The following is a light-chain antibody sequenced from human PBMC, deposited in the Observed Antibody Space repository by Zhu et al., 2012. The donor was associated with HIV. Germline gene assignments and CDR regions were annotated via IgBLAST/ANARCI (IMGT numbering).Light chain of an antibody. CDR1: QSVRSF. V-gene: IGKV3-11*01. J-gene: IGKJ4*01. CDR2: DTS. CDR3: QQRSSRPFT. Sequence: IVLTQSPATLSLSPGERATLSCRASQSVRSFLGWYQQKPGQAPRLLIYDTSKRATGTPARFSGSGSGTDFTLTINNLEPEDFAVYYCQQRSSRPFTFGGGTKGG.